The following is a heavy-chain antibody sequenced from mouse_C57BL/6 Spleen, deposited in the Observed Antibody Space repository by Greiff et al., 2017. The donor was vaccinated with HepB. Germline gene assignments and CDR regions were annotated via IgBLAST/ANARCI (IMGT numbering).Heavy chain of an antibody. CDR3: VRRGAALYAMDY. D-gene: IGHD6-1*01. CDR2: IRSKSNNYAT. V-gene: IGHV10-1*01. Sequence: EADGGLVQPKGSLKLSCAASGFSFNTYAMNWVRQAPGKGLEWVARIRSKSNNYATYYADSVKDRFTISRDDSESMLYLQMNNLKTEDTAMYYCVRRGAALYAMDYWGQGTSVTVSS. J-gene: IGHJ4*01. CDR1: GFSFNTYA.